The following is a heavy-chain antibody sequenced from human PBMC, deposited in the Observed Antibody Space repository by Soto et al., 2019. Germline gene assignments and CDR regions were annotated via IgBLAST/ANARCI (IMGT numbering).Heavy chain of an antibody. Sequence: QLQLQESGPGLVKPSETLSLTCTVSGGSISSSSYYWGWIRQPPGKGLEWIGSIYYSGSTYYNPSLKRRVTISVDTSKNQFSLKLSSVTAADTAVYYCARGIENGDHGKNYFDYWGQGTLVTVSS. CDR2: IYYSGST. CDR1: GGSISSSSYY. CDR3: ARGIENGDHGKNYFDY. J-gene: IGHJ4*02. D-gene: IGHD4-17*01. V-gene: IGHV4-39*01.